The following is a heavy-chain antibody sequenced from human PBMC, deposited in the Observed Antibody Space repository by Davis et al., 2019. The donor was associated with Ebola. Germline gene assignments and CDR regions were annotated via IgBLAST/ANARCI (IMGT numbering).Heavy chain of an antibody. CDR2: ISYDGSNK. J-gene: IGHJ5*02. Sequence: GESLKISCAASGFTFSSYAMHWVRQAPGKGLEWVAVISYDGSNKYYADSVKGRFTISRDNSKNTLYLQMNSLRAEDTAVYYCARDRARIGQWLTSWGQGTLVTVSS. CDR3: ARDRARIGQWLTS. D-gene: IGHD6-19*01. CDR1: GFTFSSYA. V-gene: IGHV3-30-3*01.